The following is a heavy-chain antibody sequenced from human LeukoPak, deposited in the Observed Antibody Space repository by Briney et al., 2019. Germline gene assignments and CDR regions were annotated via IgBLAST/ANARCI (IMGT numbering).Heavy chain of an antibody. CDR2: IYFGGTT. Sequence: PSETLSFTCTVSGASMSSHYWSGLRQSPGKGLEWVGNIYFGGTTNYNPSLMSRVTISVDSPKNQFSLKLSSVTTADAALYYCAGAPNWSYFDYWGQGIQVTVSS. D-gene: IGHD1-20*01. CDR3: AGAPNWSYFDY. CDR1: GASMSSHY. V-gene: IGHV4-59*11. J-gene: IGHJ4*02.